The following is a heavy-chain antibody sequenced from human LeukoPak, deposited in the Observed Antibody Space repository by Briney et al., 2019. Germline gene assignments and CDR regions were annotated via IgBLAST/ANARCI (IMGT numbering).Heavy chain of an antibody. CDR3: ARDLDYSTGFDY. CDR1: GFTFSSSTFGSYT. J-gene: IGHJ4*02. D-gene: IGHD4-11*01. V-gene: IGHV3-21*01. CDR2: ISSTGTYI. Sequence: TGESLRLSCATSGFTFSSSTFGSYTMTWVRQAPGKGLEWVSSISSTGTYIYYTDSVKGRFTISRDIANSLLYLQMNSLRADDTAVYYCARDLDYSTGFDYWGQGTLVTVSS.